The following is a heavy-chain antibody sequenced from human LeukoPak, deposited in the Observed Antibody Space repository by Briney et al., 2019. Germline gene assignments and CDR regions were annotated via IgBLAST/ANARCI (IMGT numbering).Heavy chain of an antibody. CDR3: ARCKIGSHFDY. D-gene: IGHD1-26*01. V-gene: IGHV3-53*01. CDR1: ALTVPNTY. Sequence: GGSLRLSCAASALTVPNTYMSWVRQAPGMGLEWVSVIYIGGSTYYADSVKGRFTISRDSSENTVYLQMTSLRVEDTAVYYCARCKIGSHFDYWGQGTLVTVSS. J-gene: IGHJ4*02. CDR2: IYIGGST.